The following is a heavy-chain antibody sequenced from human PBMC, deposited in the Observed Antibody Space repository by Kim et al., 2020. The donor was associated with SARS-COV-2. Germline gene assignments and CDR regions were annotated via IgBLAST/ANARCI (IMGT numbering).Heavy chain of an antibody. V-gene: IGHV4-39*01. CDR1: GGSISSDTFC. CDR3: ARHYYAGSRSYRGFDP. Sequence: SETLSLTCTVSGGSISSDTFCWGWIRQPPGKGLEWIGSIYNSGNTNYNPSLRSRVTISMDTTTNQFSLMLTSVTAADTALYYCARHYYAGSRSYRGFDPGGQGSRVTVSS. CDR2: IYNSGNT. D-gene: IGHD3-10*01. J-gene: IGHJ5*02.